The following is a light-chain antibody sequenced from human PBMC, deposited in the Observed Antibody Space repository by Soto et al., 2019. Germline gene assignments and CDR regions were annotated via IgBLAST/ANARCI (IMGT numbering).Light chain of an antibody. CDR3: SSYTSSNTYV. CDR2: DVT. CDR1: SSDVGDYNY. V-gene: IGLV2-14*03. Sequence: QSALTQPASMSGSPGQSITISCSGTSSDVGDYNYVSWYQQHPGKAPKLLIYDVTRRLSGVSTRFSGSKSGNTASLTISGLQAEHEADYYCSSYTSSNTYVFGRGTKVTVL. J-gene: IGLJ1*01.